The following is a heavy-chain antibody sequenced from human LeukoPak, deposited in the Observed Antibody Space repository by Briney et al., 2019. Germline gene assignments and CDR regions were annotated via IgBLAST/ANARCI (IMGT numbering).Heavy chain of an antibody. Sequence: GGSLRLSCVASGITFTNYAMGWVRQSPGKGLEWVSTISRSGGTTFYADSVKGRFTISRDSSKNTLFLQMNSLRDDDTAVYHCESDPWDIGPAFDYWGQGTLVTVSS. CDR2: ISRSGGTT. D-gene: IGHD1-26*01. CDR1: GITFTNYA. J-gene: IGHJ4*02. CDR3: ESDPWDIGPAFDY. V-gene: IGHV3-23*01.